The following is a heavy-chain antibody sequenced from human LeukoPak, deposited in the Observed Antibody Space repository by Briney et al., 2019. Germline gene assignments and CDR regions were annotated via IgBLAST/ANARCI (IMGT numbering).Heavy chain of an antibody. Sequence: GGSLRLFCAASGFTFSSYSMNWVRQAPGKGLEGVSSISSSSSYIHYADSVKGRFTISRDNAKNSLYLQMNSLRDEDTAVYYCARVPWIQKGYYMDVWGKGSTVTVSS. V-gene: IGHV3-21*01. CDR3: ARVPWIQKGYYMDV. J-gene: IGHJ6*03. D-gene: IGHD5-18*01. CDR2: ISSSSSYI. CDR1: GFTFSSYS.